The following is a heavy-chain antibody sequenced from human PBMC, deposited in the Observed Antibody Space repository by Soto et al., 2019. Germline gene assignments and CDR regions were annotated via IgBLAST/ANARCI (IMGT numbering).Heavy chain of an antibody. CDR1: GGSFSGYY. J-gene: IGHJ5*02. CDR2: INHSGST. Sequence: QVQLQQWGAGLLKPSETLSLTCAVYGGSFSGYYWSWIRQPPGKGLEWIGEINHSGSTNYNPSLKSRVNISVDTSKNQFSLKLSSVTAADTAVYYCARHLWYSSSWYPNWFDPWGQGTLVTVSS. CDR3: ARHLWYSSSWYPNWFDP. D-gene: IGHD6-13*01. V-gene: IGHV4-34*01.